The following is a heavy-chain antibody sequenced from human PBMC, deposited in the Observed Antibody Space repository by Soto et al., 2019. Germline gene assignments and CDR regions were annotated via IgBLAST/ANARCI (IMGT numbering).Heavy chain of an antibody. CDR2: IYSSGNT. J-gene: IGHJ6*02. CDR1: VGSIRSYF. CDR3: ARERGRSMDV. Sequence: SETLSLTCNVSVGSIRSYFWNWIRQPPGKGLEWIGYIYSSGNTKYNPSLKSRVTISVDTSKNQFSLKLSSVTAADTAVYYCARERGRSMDVWGQGTTVTVSS. V-gene: IGHV4-59*01.